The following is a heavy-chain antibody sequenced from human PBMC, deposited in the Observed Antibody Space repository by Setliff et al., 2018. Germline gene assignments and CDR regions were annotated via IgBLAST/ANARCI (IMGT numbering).Heavy chain of an antibody. CDR3: ARGDSGYDSGDY. D-gene: IGHD5-12*01. V-gene: IGHV5-51*01. CDR1: KYSFMNYW. Sequence: PGESLKIFCTGPKYSFMNYWIGWVRQLPGKGLEWMGIIYPGDSVTKYSPSFQGLVTISADESNDTAYLQWISLKPSDTAMYYCARGDSGYDSGDYWGQGTLVTVSS. CDR2: IYPGDSVT. J-gene: IGHJ4*02.